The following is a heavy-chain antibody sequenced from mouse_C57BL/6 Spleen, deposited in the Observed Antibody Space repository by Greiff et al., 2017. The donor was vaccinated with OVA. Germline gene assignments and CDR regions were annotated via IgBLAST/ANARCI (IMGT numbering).Heavy chain of an antibody. CDR3: ARYSNYDYAMDY. CDR1: GFTFSAYG. J-gene: IGHJ4*01. D-gene: IGHD2-5*01. CDR2: ISSGSSTI. Sequence: EVMLVESGGGLVKPGGSLKLSCAASGFTFSAYGMHWVRQAPEKGLEWVAYISSGSSTIYYADTVKGRFTISRDNAKNTLFLQMTSLRSEDTAMYYCARYSNYDYAMDYWGQGTSVTVSS. V-gene: IGHV5-17*01.